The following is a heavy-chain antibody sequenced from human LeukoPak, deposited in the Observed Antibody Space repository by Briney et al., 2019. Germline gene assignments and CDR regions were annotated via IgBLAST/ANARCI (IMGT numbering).Heavy chain of an antibody. CDR2: ISTDGYTT. CDR1: GLAFSAYK. V-gene: IGHV3-74*01. CDR3: ARNNGMDV. Sequence: GGSMRLSCAASGLAFSAYKMHWVRQAPRKGLVWVSRISTDGYTTDYADFVQGRFTASKDNAKNSLYLQMNSLRAEDTALYHCARNNGMDVWGQGTTVIVSS. J-gene: IGHJ6*02.